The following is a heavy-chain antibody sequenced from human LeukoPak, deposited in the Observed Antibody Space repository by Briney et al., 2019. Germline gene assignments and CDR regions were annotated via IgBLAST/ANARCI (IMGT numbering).Heavy chain of an antibody. CDR1: GDTISNSNW. Sequence: PSETLSLTCAVSGDTISNSNWWSWVRQPPGRGLEWIGEIYRSGSTNYNPSLKSRVTISIDKSKNQFSLKLSSVTAADTAVYYCARDLRQWDPTPGDYWGQGTLVIVSS. CDR3: ARDLRQWDPTPGDY. D-gene: IGHD1-26*01. CDR2: IYRSGST. J-gene: IGHJ4*02. V-gene: IGHV4-4*02.